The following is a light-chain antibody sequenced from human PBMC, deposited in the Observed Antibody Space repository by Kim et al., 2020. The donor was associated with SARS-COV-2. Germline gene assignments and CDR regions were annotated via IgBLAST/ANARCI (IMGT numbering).Light chain of an antibody. CDR3: ATTDDSLNDVV. CDR1: SSNSGSNT. J-gene: IGLJ3*02. CDR2: SNN. V-gene: IGLV1-44*01. Sequence: GQTVTLSSSGGSSNSGSNTVRGNRHLPRTAPKLVIHSNNGRSSVVSDRFSGSKSGNSASLAISGLQSDDEADYYCATTDDSLNDVVFGGGTQLTVL.